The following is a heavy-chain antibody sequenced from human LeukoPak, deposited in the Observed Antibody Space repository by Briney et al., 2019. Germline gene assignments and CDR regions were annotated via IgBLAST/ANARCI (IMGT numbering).Heavy chain of an antibody. CDR2: IYYSGSA. J-gene: IGHJ4*02. D-gene: IGHD6-13*01. Sequence: PSETLSLTCTVSGGSISSSSYYWGWIRQPPGTGLEWIGSIYYSGSAYYNPSLKSRVTISVDTSKNQFSLKLSSVTAADTAVYYCARHPAGPYPGIAAADHPRNDYWGQGTLVTVSS. CDR1: GGSISSSSYY. CDR3: ARHPAGPYPGIAAADHPRNDY. V-gene: IGHV4-39*01.